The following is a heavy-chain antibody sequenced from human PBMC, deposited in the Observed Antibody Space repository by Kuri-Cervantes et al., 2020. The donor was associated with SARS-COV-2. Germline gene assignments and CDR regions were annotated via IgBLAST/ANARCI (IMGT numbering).Heavy chain of an antibody. J-gene: IGHJ3*02. V-gene: IGHV4-39*07. Sequence: SETLSLTCTVPGGSISSSSYYWGWIRRPPGKGLEWIGRIYTSGSTNYNPSLKSRVTMSVDTSKNQFSLKLSSVTAADTAVYYCARDGGTSIAAAGMEYAFDIWGQGTMVTVSS. CDR3: ARDGGTSIAAAGMEYAFDI. CDR2: IYTSGST. CDR1: GGSISSSSYY. D-gene: IGHD6-13*01.